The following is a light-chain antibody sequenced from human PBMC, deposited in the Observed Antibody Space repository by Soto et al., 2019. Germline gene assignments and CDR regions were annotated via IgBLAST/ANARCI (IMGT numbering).Light chain of an antibody. CDR3: SSYTSSTTVV. V-gene: IGLV2-14*03. CDR1: SSDVGGYNY. CDR2: DVS. J-gene: IGLJ2*01. Sequence: QSALTQPASVSGSPGQSITISCTGTSSDVGGYNYVSWYQHHPGKAPKLMIYDVSNRPSGVSNRFSGSKSGNTASLTVSGLQAEDEAYYYCSSYTSSTTVVFGGGTPLTVL.